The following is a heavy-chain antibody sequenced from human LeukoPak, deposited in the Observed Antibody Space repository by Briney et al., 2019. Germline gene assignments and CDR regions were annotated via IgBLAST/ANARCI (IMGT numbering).Heavy chain of an antibody. V-gene: IGHV4-34*01. Sequence: PSETLSLTCAVYGGSFSGYYWSWIRQPPGKGLEWIGEINHSGSTNYNPSLKGRVTISVDTSKNQFSLKLTSVTAADTAVYYCATLGEYYDSSGYYYNWGQGTLVTVSS. J-gene: IGHJ4*02. CDR1: GGSFSGYY. CDR2: INHSGST. D-gene: IGHD3-22*01. CDR3: ATLGEYYDSSGYYYN.